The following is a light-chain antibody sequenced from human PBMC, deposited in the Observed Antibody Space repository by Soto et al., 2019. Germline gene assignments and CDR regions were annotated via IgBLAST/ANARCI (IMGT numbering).Light chain of an antibody. Sequence: QSVLTQPPSVSGAPGQRVTISCTGSSSNIGAGYDVHWYQQLPGTAPKLLIYGSSNRPSGVPDRFSGSKSGTSASLAITGLQADDEAVYDCASSDSNPSGSRVFVPGSXV. CDR1: SSNIGAGYD. V-gene: IGLV1-40*01. CDR3: ASSDSNPSGSRV. J-gene: IGLJ1*01. CDR2: GSS.